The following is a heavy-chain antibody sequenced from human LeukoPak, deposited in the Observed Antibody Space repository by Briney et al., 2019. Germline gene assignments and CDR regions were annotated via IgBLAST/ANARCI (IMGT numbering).Heavy chain of an antibody. V-gene: IGHV3-23*01. CDR1: GFTFTNYA. D-gene: IGHD1-20*01. CDR2: LTGDGGT. CDR3: AKVKWKLIGYFDY. J-gene: IGHJ4*02. Sequence: PGGSLRLSCAASGFTFTNYAMSWVRQAPGKGLEWVSVLTGDGGTYYADSAKGRFTNSRDDSKNTLFLQMNSLRAEDTAVYFCAKVKWKLIGYFDYWGQGTLVTVSS.